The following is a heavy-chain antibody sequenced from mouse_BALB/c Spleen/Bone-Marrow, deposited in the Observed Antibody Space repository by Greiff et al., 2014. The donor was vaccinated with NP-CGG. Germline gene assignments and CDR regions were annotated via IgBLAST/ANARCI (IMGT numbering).Heavy chain of an antibody. D-gene: IGHD4-1*02. V-gene: IGHV1-82*01. CDR1: GYAFSSSW. CDR2: IYPGDGDT. Sequence: QVQLQQSGPELVKPGASVKISCKASGYAFSSSWMNWVKQRSGQGLEWIGRIYPGDGDTNYNGKFKGKATLTADKSSSTAYMQLSSLTSVDSAVYFCARFSTVYYFDYWGQGTTLTVSS. CDR3: ARFSTVYYFDY. J-gene: IGHJ2*01.